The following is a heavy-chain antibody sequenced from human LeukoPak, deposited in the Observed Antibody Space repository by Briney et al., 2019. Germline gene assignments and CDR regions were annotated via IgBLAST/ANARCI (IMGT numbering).Heavy chain of an antibody. Sequence: GGSLRLSCAASGFTFSSYSMNWVRQAPGKGLEWVSSISSSSSYIYYADSVKGRFTISRDNAKISLYLQMNSLRAEDTAVYYCARDRGYGDYEFVRSDYWGQGTLVTVSS. J-gene: IGHJ4*02. V-gene: IGHV3-21*01. CDR2: ISSSSSYI. D-gene: IGHD4-17*01. CDR1: GFTFSSYS. CDR3: ARDRGYGDYEFVRSDY.